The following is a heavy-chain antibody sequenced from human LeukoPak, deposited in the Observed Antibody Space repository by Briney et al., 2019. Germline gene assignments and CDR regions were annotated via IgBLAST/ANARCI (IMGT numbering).Heavy chain of an antibody. CDR1: GFTFSNYS. J-gene: IGHJ4*02. CDR2: ISSSSSYI. D-gene: IGHD4/OR15-4a*01. Sequence: GGVLRLSCAASGFTFSNYSMNWVRQAPGKGLEWVSSISSSSSYIYYADSVKGRFTISRDNAKNSLYLQMNSLRAEDTAVYYCARAWDGAKGGYYFDYWGQGTLVTVSS. V-gene: IGHV3-21*01. CDR3: ARAWDGAKGGYYFDY.